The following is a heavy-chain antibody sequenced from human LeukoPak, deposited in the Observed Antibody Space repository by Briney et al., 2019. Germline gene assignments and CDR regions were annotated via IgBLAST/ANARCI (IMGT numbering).Heavy chain of an antibody. J-gene: IGHJ2*01. Sequence: PSETLSLTRTVSGGSISSYYWSWIRQPPGKGLEWIGYIYYSGSTNYNPSVKSRVTISVDTSKNQFSLKLSSVTAADTAVYYCARQGGGFWYFDLWGRGTLVTVSS. CDR2: IYYSGST. V-gene: IGHV4-59*08. CDR3: ARQGGGFWYFDL. CDR1: GGSISSYY. D-gene: IGHD6-25*01.